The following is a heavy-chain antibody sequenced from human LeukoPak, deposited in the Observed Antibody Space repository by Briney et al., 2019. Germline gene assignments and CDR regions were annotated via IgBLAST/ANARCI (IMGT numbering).Heavy chain of an antibody. D-gene: IGHD3-16*01. V-gene: IGHV1-46*01. CDR3: ATEQRGRLSAKLGELFASYHTYYYMDV. CDR2: INPSDGAT. CDR1: GYTFTTYY. Sequence: GASVKVSCKASGYTFTTYYIHWVRQAPGQGLEWMGMINPSDGATTYAQKFQGRGTMTRDMSTTTVYMDVRTLRSEDTAVYFWATEQRGRLSAKLGELFASYHTYYYMDVWGRGTTVTVSS. J-gene: IGHJ6*03.